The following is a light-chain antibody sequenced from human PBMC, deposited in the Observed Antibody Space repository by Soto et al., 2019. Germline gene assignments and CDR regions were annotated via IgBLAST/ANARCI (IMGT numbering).Light chain of an antibody. V-gene: IGLV2-8*01. CDR1: SSDIGGYNY. Sequence: QSVLTQPPSASGSPGQSVTISCTGSSSDIGGYNYVSWYQQHPGNAPKLMIYEVSKRPSGVPDRFSGSKSGNTASLTVSGLQAEDEADYFCSSFAGSNNWGVFGGGTQLTVL. CDR2: EVS. J-gene: IGLJ2*01. CDR3: SSFAGSNNWGV.